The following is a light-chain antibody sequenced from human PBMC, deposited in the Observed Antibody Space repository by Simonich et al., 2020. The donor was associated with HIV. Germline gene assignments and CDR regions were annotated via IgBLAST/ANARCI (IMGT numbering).Light chain of an antibody. Sequence: SNELTQPPSVSVSPGQTPRITCSGDALPKKNAYWYQQKSGQAPLLVISKDTKRTSGIPEGFSGSSSGTMATLTISGAQVEDAADYYCYSTDSSGNHKGVFGGGTKLTVL. CDR1: ALPKKN. CDR3: YSTDSSGNHKGV. CDR2: KDT. J-gene: IGLJ3*02. V-gene: IGLV3-10*01.